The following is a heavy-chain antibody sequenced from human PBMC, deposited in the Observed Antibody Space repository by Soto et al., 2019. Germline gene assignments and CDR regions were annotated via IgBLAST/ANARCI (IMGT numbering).Heavy chain of an antibody. CDR1: GGSISSGGYY. Sequence: SETLSLTCTVSGGSISSGGYYWSWIRQHPGKGLEWIGYIYYSGRTYYTPSLNSRVTISLDTSKNQFSLKLSSVTAADTAVYYCALHIAVAGTLGYYYGRDVWGQGTTVTVSS. J-gene: IGHJ6*02. D-gene: IGHD6-19*01. V-gene: IGHV4-31*03. CDR3: ALHIAVAGTLGYYYGRDV. CDR2: IYYSGRT.